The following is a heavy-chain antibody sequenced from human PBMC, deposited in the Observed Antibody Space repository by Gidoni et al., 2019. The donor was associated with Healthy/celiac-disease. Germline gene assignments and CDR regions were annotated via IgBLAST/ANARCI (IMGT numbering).Heavy chain of an antibody. D-gene: IGHD2-15*01. CDR1: GGSFSGYY. J-gene: IGHJ5*02. CDR2: ITHSGST. Sequence: QVQLQQWGAGLLKPSETLSLTCAVYGGSFSGYYWSWIRQPPGKGLEWIGEITHSGSTNYNPSLKGRVTISVDTSKNQFSLKLSSVTAADTAVYYCARGIPIVVVVAATPGWFDPWGQGTLVTVSS. CDR3: ARGIPIVVVVAATPGWFDP. V-gene: IGHV4-34*01.